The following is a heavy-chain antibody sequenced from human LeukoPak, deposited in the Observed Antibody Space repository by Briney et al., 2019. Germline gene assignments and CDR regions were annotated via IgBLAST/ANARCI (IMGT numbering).Heavy chain of an antibody. CDR1: GFTFSSYS. D-gene: IGHD3-10*01. Sequence: GGSLRLSCAAPGFTFSSYSMNWVRQAPGKGLEWVSYISSSSSTIYYADSVKGRFTISRDNAKNSLYLQMNSLRAEDTAVYYCARGITMVRGVTTPVYYFDYWGQGTLVTVSS. CDR2: ISSSSSTI. V-gene: IGHV3-48*01. J-gene: IGHJ4*02. CDR3: ARGITMVRGVTTPVYYFDY.